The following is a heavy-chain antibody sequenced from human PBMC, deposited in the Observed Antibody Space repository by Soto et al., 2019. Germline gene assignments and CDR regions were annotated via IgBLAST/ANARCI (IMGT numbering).Heavy chain of an antibody. D-gene: IGHD2-15*01. Sequence: GGSLRLSYAASGFTFSSYAMHWVRQAPGKGLECVAVISYDGSNKFYRDSVKGRFTISRDNSKNTLYLQINSLRYEDTAVYYCARGDREDIAVVVGARPGEYGVDVWGQGTTVTVSS. CDR1: GFTFSSYA. CDR3: ARGDREDIAVVVGARPGEYGVDV. J-gene: IGHJ6*02. V-gene: IGHV3-30-3*01. CDR2: ISYDGSNK.